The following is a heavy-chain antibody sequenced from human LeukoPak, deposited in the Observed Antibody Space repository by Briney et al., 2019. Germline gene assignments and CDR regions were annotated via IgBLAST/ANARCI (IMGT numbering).Heavy chain of an antibody. Sequence: GGSLRLSCAASGFTFSSYGMHWVRQAPGKGLEWVAVISYDGSNKYYADSVKGRFTISRDNSKNTLYLQMNSLKAEDTAVYYCARAPSKIVVVITYFQHWGQGTLVTVSS. J-gene: IGHJ1*01. CDR3: ARAPSKIVVVITYFQH. CDR1: GFTFSSYG. V-gene: IGHV3-30*19. CDR2: ISYDGSNK. D-gene: IGHD3-22*01.